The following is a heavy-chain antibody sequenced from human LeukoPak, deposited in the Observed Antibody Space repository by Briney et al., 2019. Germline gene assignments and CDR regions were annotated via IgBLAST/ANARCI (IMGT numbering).Heavy chain of an antibody. D-gene: IGHD6-19*01. CDR3: ARANVGYSSGWYSGLDP. V-gene: IGHV3-30*04. CDR2: ISYDGSNK. J-gene: IGHJ5*02. Sequence: KAGGSLRLSCAASGFTFSSYAMHWVRHAPGKGLELVAVISYDGSNKYYADSVKGRFTISRDNSKNTLYLQMNSLRAEDTAVYYCARANVGYSSGWYSGLDPWGQGTLVTVS. CDR1: GFTFSSYA.